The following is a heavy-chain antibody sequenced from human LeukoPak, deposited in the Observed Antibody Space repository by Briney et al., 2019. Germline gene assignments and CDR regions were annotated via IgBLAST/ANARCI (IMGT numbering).Heavy chain of an antibody. Sequence: GGSLRLSCAASGFTFRTYAMSWVRQAPGKGPEWVSTISGSGGSSYYADSVKGRFTISRDNSKNTLYLQMNSLRAEDTAVYYCATSGWSKPYYFDYWGQGTLVTVSS. J-gene: IGHJ4*02. V-gene: IGHV3-23*01. CDR3: ATSGWSKPYYFDY. CDR1: GFTFRTYA. D-gene: IGHD6-19*01. CDR2: ISGSGGSS.